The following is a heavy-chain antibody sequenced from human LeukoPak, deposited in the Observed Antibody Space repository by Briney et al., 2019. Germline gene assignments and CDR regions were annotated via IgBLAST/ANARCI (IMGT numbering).Heavy chain of an antibody. CDR1: GGSFSSSY. CDR2: IFYSGST. J-gene: IGHJ5*01. CDR3: ASSPRLTTSWFLFDS. V-gene: IGHV4-59*01. Sequence: SETLSLTCSVSGGSFSSSYWNWIRQTPGKGLEWIGYIFYSGSTNYIPSLKSRVTISIHTSKNQFSLKLSSVTAADTGVYYCASSPRLTTSWFLFDSWGHGTLVTVSS. D-gene: IGHD2-2*01.